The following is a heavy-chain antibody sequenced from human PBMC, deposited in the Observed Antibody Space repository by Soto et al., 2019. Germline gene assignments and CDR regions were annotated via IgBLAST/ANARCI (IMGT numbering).Heavy chain of an antibody. Sequence: EVQLLESGGGLVQPGGSLRLSCAASGFTLSSYAMSWVRQAPGKGLEWVSAISGSGGTTYYADYVKGRFTISGATSKNTLHLPMNSLRAEDTAVYYCAKVEGYSYGSSGYDASELFWGQGTLVTVS. V-gene: IGHV3-23*01. J-gene: IGHJ4*02. D-gene: IGHD3-22*01. CDR1: GFTLSSYA. CDR2: ISGSGGTT. CDR3: AKVEGYSYGSSGYDASELF.